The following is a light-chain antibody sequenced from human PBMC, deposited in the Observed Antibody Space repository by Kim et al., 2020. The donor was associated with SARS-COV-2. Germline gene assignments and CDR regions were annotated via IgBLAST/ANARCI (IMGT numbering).Light chain of an antibody. CDR1: SLRKFY. V-gene: IGLV3-19*01. CDR2: GKN. CDR3: NSRDTSGNHLL. Sequence: SSELTQDPAVSVALGQTVRITCQGDSLRKFYTTWYQQKPGQAPLLVIYGKNNRPSGIPDRFSGSSSGNTASLTITGAQAEDEADYYCNSRDTSGNHLLFGGGTQLTVL. J-gene: IGLJ2*01.